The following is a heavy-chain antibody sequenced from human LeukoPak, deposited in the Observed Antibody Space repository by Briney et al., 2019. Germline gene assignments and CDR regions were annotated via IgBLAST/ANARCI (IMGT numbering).Heavy chain of an antibody. Sequence: ASVKVSCKVSGYTLTELSMHWVRQAPGKGLEWMGGFDPEDGETIYAQKFQGRVTMTEDTSTDTAYMELSSLRSEDTAVYYCARDPPHNWASVELDYWGQGTLVTVSS. CDR3: ARDPPHNWASVELDY. J-gene: IGHJ4*02. D-gene: IGHD1-1*01. CDR1: GYTLTELS. CDR2: FDPEDGET. V-gene: IGHV1-24*01.